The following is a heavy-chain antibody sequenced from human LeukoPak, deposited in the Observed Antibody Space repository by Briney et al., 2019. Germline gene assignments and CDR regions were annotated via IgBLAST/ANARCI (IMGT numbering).Heavy chain of an antibody. CDR2: IYYSGST. J-gene: IGHJ5*02. CDR1: GFTFSSYSMN. Sequence: GSLRLSCAASGFTFSSYSMNWVRQAPGKGLEWIGSIYYSGSTYYNPSLKSRVTISVDTSKNQFSLKLSSVTAADTAVYYCLVVPPARTENWFDPWGQGTLVTVSS. V-gene: IGHV4-59*05. D-gene: IGHD2-2*01. CDR3: LVVPPARTENWFDP.